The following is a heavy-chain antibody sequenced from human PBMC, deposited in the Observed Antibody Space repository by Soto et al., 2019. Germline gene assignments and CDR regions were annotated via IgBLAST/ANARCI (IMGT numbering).Heavy chain of an antibody. CDR3: ARDRVGGDQYYYYYYGTDV. V-gene: IGHV4-30-4*01. Sequence: SETLSLTCSVSGGSISSGYYYWSWIRQPPGKGLEWIGNIYYSGNTYYNPSLKSRLIISIDTSKNQFSLKVGSVTAADTAVYYCARDRVGGDQYYYYYYGTDVWGQGTTVTVSS. J-gene: IGHJ6*02. CDR2: IYYSGNT. CDR1: GGSISSGYYY. D-gene: IGHD3-16*01.